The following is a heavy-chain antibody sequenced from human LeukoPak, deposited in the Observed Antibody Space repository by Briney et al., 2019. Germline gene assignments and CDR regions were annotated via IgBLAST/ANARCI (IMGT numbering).Heavy chain of an antibody. CDR3: ARVSVGATREVDY. J-gene: IGHJ4*02. D-gene: IGHD1-26*01. CDR2: ISSSSSYI. V-gene: IGHV3-21*01. CDR1: GFTFSSYN. Sequence: PGGSLRLSCAASGFTFSSYNMNWVRQAPGKGLEWVSYISSSSSYIYNPDSVKGRFTISRDNAKNSLYLQMNSLRAEDRAVYYCARVSVGATREVDYWGQGTLVTVSS.